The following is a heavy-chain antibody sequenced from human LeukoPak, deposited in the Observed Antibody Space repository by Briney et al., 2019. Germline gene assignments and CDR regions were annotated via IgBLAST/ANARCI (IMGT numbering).Heavy chain of an antibody. V-gene: IGHV3-11*01. D-gene: IGHD5-18*01. Sequence: GGSLRPSCAASGFTFSDYYMSWIRQAPGKGLEWVSYISSSGSTIYYADSVKGRFTISRDNAKNSLYLQMNSLRAEDTAVYYCAREDTAMVNDYWGQGTLVTVSS. CDR3: AREDTAMVNDY. CDR1: GFTFSDYY. CDR2: ISSSGSTI. J-gene: IGHJ4*02.